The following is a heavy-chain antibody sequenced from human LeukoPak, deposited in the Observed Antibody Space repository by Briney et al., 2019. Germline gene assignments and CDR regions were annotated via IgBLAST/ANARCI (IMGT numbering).Heavy chain of an antibody. V-gene: IGHV3-30-3*01. CDR2: ISYDGSNK. D-gene: IGHD3-22*01. Sequence: GGSLRLSCAASGFTFSSYAMHWVSQAPGKGLEWVAVISYDGSNKYYADSVKGRFTISRDNSKNTLYLQMNSLRAEDTAVYYCARDAHYYDSSGYHDYWGQGTLVTVSS. CDR1: GFTFSSYA. CDR3: ARDAHYYDSSGYHDY. J-gene: IGHJ4*02.